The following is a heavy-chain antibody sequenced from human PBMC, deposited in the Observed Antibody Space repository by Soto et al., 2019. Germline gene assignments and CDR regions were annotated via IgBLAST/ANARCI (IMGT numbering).Heavy chain of an antibody. V-gene: IGHV3-23*01. CDR2: IGSSGGTT. CDR1: GFTFSNYA. Sequence: PGGSLRLSCAASGFTFSNYAMSWVRQAPGKGLEWVSGIGSSGGTTHLADSVKGRFTISRDNSKNTLYLQMNSLRVEDTAVYYCGKDPNGDYIGAFDIWGRGTMVTVSS. J-gene: IGHJ3*02. CDR3: GKDPNGDYIGAFDI. D-gene: IGHD4-17*01.